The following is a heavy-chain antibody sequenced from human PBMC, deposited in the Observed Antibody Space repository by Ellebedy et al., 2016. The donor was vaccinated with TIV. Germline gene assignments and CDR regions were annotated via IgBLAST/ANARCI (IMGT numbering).Heavy chain of an antibody. Sequence: GSLRLSCGVYSGSFTDYYYSWNRQPPGKGLEWIGEINQSGSATYNPSLKGRVTISADMSKNQFSLRLTSVTAADTAVYYCAEGRSGWYYFAYWGHGTLVTVSS. CDR3: AEGRSGWYYFAY. J-gene: IGHJ4*01. D-gene: IGHD6-19*01. CDR2: INQSGSA. CDR1: SGSFTDYY. V-gene: IGHV4-34*01.